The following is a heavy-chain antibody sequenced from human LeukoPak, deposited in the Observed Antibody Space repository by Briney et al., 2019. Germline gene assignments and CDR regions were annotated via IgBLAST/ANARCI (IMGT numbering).Heavy chain of an antibody. CDR2: IDHSGST. CDR3: ARGEYYDTSGDKKNWFGP. V-gene: IGHV4-34*01. J-gene: IGHJ5*02. D-gene: IGHD3-22*01. Sequence: SETLSLTCAVYGGSFSGYYWSWIRQPPGKGLEWIGSIDHSGSTNYNPSLKSRLTISVDTSKDQFSLKLSSVTAAGTAVYYCARGEYYDTSGDKKNWFGPWGQGTLVTVSP. CDR1: GGSFSGYY.